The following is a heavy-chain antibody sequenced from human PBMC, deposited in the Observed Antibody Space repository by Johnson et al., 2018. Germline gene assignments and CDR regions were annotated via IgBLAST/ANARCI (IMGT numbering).Heavy chain of an antibody. J-gene: IGHJ6*03. D-gene: IGHD6-13*01. Sequence: QVQLVESGGGVVQPGRSLRLSCAASGFTFSVYGMHWVRQAPGKGLEWVALISYAGSNEYYADSVKGRFTVSRDNSKNTLYLQMNSLRAEDTAVYYCAKASSSWSYHYYMDVWGKGTTVTVSS. CDR2: ISYAGSNE. V-gene: IGHV3-30*18. CDR1: GFTFSVYG. CDR3: AKASSSWSYHYYMDV.